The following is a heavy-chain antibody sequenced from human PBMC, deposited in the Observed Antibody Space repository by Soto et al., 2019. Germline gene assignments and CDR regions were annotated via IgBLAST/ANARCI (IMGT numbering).Heavy chain of an antibody. CDR1: GYTFTGCY. J-gene: IGHJ4*02. V-gene: IGHV1-2*02. D-gene: IGHD3-22*01. CDR3: ARRKGDYYDSSGYHYYFDY. CDR2: INPNSGGT. Sequence: ASVKVSGKASGYTFTGCYMHWVRQAPGQGLEWMGWINPNSGGTKSAQKFQGRVTMTRDTSISTAYMELSRLRSDDTAVYYCARRKGDYYDSSGYHYYFDYWGQGTLVTVSS.